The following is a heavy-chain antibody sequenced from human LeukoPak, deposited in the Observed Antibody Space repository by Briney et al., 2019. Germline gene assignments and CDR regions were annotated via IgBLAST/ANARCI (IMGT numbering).Heavy chain of an antibody. CDR1: GYTFTGGYY. J-gene: IGHJ4*02. V-gene: IGHV1-2*02. CDR3: ARLCSGASCHSYFDF. Sequence: ASVTVSCKASGYTFTGGYYIHWVRQAPGQGLEWMGWISPDSGASTHAQKLQGRVTMTRDTSISTAYMKLTRLTSDDTAVYYCARLCSGASCHSYFDFWGQGTLVTVTS. D-gene: IGHD2-15*01. CDR2: ISPDSGAS.